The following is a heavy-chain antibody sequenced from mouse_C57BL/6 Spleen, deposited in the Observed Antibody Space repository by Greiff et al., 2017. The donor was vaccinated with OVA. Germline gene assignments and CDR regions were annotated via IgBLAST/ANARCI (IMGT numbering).Heavy chain of an antibody. D-gene: IGHD2-1*01. J-gene: IGHJ2*01. V-gene: IGHV1-52*01. CDR1: GYTFTSYW. Sequence: VQLQQPGAELVRPGSSVKLSCKASGYTFTSYWMHWVKQRPIQGLEWIGNIDPSDSETHYNQKFKDKATLTVDKSSSTAYMQLSSLTSEDSAVYYCARYYGNYVDYFDYWGQGTTLTVSS. CDR3: ARYYGNYVDYFDY. CDR2: IDPSDSET.